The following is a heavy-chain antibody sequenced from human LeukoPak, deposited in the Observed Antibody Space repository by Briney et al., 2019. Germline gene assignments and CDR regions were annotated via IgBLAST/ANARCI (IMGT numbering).Heavy chain of an antibody. CDR3: ARGSLTMIVVVPYADWFDP. CDR2: ISSSSSTI. D-gene: IGHD3-22*01. J-gene: IGHJ5*02. CDR1: GFTFSSYS. Sequence: GGSLRLSCAASGFTFSSYSMNWVRQAPGKGLEWVSYISSSSSTIYYADSVKGRFTISRDNAKNSLYLQMNSLRAEDTAVYYCARGSLTMIVVVPYADWFDPWGQGTLVTVSS. V-gene: IGHV3-48*01.